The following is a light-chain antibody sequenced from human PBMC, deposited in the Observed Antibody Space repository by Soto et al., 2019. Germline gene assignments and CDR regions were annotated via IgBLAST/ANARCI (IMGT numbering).Light chain of an antibody. Sequence: EIVLTQSPGTLSLSPGERATLSCRASQSVNSAYLAWYKQKPGQAPRLLIYGASTRAAGIPDRFSGSGAGTDFTLTITRLEPEDFAVYYCQQYAYSTPRLIFGGGTKVEIK. CDR3: QQYAYSTPRLI. V-gene: IGKV3-20*01. CDR2: GAS. CDR1: QSVNSAY. J-gene: IGKJ4*01.